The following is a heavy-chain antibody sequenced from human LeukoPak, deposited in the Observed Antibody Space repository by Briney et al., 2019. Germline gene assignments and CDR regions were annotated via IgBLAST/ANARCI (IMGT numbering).Heavy chain of an antibody. J-gene: IGHJ5*02. CDR2: ISDTGKT. V-gene: IGHV4-59*01. D-gene: IGHD3-3*01. CDR1: GASLSSYY. CDR3: ATGYYEPFAT. Sequence: SETLSLTCNVSGASLSSYYWDWLRQSPGKGLEWIAYISDTGKTDSNPSLKSRVSISLDMSKKHFSPRLRSVTDADSTVYYCATGYYEPFATWGPGILVTVSS.